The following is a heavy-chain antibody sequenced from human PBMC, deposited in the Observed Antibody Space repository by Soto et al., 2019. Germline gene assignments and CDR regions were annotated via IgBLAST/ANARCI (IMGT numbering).Heavy chain of an antibody. J-gene: IGHJ4*02. CDR3: ARDYYKYYDSSGYYRSPAY. D-gene: IGHD3-22*01. V-gene: IGHV3-48*01. Sequence: GGSLRLSCAASGFTFSSYSMNWFRQAPGKGLEWVSYISSSSSTIYYADSVKGRFTISRDNAKNSLYLQMNSLRAEDTAVYYCARDYYKYYDSSGYYRSPAYWGQGTLVTVSS. CDR2: ISSSSSTI. CDR1: GFTFSSYS.